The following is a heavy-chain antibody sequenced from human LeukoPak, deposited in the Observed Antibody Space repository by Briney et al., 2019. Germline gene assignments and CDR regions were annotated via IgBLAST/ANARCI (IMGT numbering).Heavy chain of an antibody. J-gene: IGHJ4*02. D-gene: IGHD3-3*01. CDR2: FDPEDGET. Sequence: ASVKVSCKVSGYTLTELSMHWVRQAPGKGLEWMGGFDPEDGETIYAQKFQGRVTMTEDTSTDTAYMELSSLRSEDTAVYYCAITIFGVGRYYFDYWGQGTLVTVSP. V-gene: IGHV1-24*01. CDR1: GYTLTELS. CDR3: AITIFGVGRYYFDY.